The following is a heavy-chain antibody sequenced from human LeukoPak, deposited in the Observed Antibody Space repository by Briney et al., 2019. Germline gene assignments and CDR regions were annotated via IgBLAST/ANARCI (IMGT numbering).Heavy chain of an antibody. CDR2: ISSSSSTI. CDR1: GFTFSSYS. D-gene: IGHD5-12*01. CDR3: ARDRGSGTRYAFDI. V-gene: IGHV3-48*01. J-gene: IGHJ3*02. Sequence: GGSLRLSCAASGFTFSSYSMNWVRQAPGKGLEWVSYISSSSSTIYYADSVKGRFTISRDNAKNSLYLQMNSLRAEDTAVYYCARDRGSGTRYAFDIWGQGTMVTVSS.